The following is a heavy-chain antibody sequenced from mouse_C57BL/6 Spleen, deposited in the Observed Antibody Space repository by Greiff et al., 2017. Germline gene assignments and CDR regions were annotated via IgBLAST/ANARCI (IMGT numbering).Heavy chain of an antibody. CDR1: GFTFSSYA. Sequence: EVKLVESGRGLVKPGGSLKLSCAASGFTFSSYAMSWVRQTPEKRLEWVATISDGGSYTYYPDNVKGRFTISRDNAKNNLYLQMSHLKSEDTAMYYCARAAQATQDYYAMDYWGQGTSVTVSS. CDR2: ISDGGSYT. D-gene: IGHD3-2*02. CDR3: ARAAQATQDYYAMDY. J-gene: IGHJ4*01. V-gene: IGHV5-4*03.